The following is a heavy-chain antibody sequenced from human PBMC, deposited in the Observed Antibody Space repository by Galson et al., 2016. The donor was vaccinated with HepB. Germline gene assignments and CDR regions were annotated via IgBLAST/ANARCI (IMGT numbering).Heavy chain of an antibody. V-gene: IGHV4-59*01. D-gene: IGHD5-12*01. CDR2: VYFSGST. CDR1: GASINNYF. Sequence: SETLSLTCSVSGASINNYFWAWIRQPPGKGLEWTGYVYFSGSTNYNPSVTGRITVSSDAPRNQFSLKLSSVTAADTAIYYCARIPSGYEGEWFDHWGQGILVTVSS. J-gene: IGHJ5*02. CDR3: ARIPSGYEGEWFDH.